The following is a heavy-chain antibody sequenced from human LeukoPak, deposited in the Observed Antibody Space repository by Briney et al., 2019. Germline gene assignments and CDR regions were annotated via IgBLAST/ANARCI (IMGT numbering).Heavy chain of an antibody. CDR3: ARRYYYDNSGYPFDY. CDR1: GYYFPTFW. V-gene: IGHV5-51*01. CDR2: IYPDDSNT. D-gene: IGHD3-22*01. J-gene: IGHJ4*02. Sequence: GESLKISCKASGYYFPTFWIGWVRQMPGKGLEWMGIIYPDDSNTRYSPSFQGQVTISADKSINAAYLQWSSLRASDTAMYYCARRYYYDNSGYPFDYWGQGTLVTVSS.